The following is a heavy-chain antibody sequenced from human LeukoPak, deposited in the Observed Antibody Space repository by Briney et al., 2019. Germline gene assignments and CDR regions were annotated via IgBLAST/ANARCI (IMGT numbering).Heavy chain of an antibody. CDR1: GFTFRNHA. CDR3: ARRGCYDSSGYDY. V-gene: IGHV3-21*01. CDR2: ISGSSSDI. Sequence: GGSLRLSCAASGFTFRNHAMNWVRQAPGKGLEWVSSISGSSSDIYYADSVKGRFTITRDNAKNSLYLQMNSLRAEDTAVYYCARRGCYDSSGYDYWGQGTLVTVSS. D-gene: IGHD3-22*01. J-gene: IGHJ4*02.